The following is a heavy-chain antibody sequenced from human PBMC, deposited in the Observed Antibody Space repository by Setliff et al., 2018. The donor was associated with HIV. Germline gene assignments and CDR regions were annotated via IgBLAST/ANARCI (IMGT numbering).Heavy chain of an antibody. CDR2: ISTSNGNT. CDR1: GYTFTSHG. Sequence: GASVKVSCKASGYTFTSHGITWVRQAPGQGLEWMGWISTSNGNTNYAQKLQGRVTMTTDTSTSTAYMELRSLRSDDTAVYFCARDLGYYYYMDVWGKGTTVTVSS. V-gene: IGHV1-18*01. CDR3: ARDLGYYYYMDV. J-gene: IGHJ6*03.